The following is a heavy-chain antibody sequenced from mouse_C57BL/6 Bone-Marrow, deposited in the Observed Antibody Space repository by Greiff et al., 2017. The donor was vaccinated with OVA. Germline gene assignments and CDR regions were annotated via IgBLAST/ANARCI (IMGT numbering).Heavy chain of an antibody. CDR2: SRNKANDYTT. V-gene: IGHV7-1*01. CDR1: GFTFSDFY. D-gene: IGHD2-4*01. CDR3: ARDAHYDYDVDY. Sequence: EVKLMESGGGLVQSGRSLRLSCATSGFTFSDFYMEWVRQAPGKGLEWIAASRNKANDYTTEYSASVKGRFIVSRDTSQSILYLQMNALRAEDTAIYYCARDAHYDYDVDYWGQGTTLTVSS. J-gene: IGHJ2*01.